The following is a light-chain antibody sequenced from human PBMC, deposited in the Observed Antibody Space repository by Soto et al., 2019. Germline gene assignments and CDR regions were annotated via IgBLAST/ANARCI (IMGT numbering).Light chain of an antibody. CDR3: QRGDT. CDR2: DTS. CDR1: QSVGSN. V-gene: IGKV3-11*01. Sequence: EIVLTQSPATLSLSPGERATLSCRASQSVGSNLAWYQQKPGQAPRLLIYDTSNRATGIPARFSGSGSGTDFTLTISSLEPEDFAVYYCQRGDTFGQRTRLEIK. J-gene: IGKJ5*01.